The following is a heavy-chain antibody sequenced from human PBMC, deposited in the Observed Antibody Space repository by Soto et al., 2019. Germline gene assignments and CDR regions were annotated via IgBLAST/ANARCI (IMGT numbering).Heavy chain of an antibody. CDR1: SFTFSNYG. D-gene: IGHD1-20*01. CDR3: ARLPYVTGIPILIDH. CDR2: ISGESGST. Sequence: EVQLLESGGDLVQPGGSLRLTCAASSFTFSNYGMSWVRPAPGKGLEGVSSISGESGSTYYADSVEGRFTISRDNSKNTLYLKMNSLRAEDTAVYYCARLPYVTGIPILIDHWGQGTLVSVSP. J-gene: IGHJ4*02. V-gene: IGHV3-23*01.